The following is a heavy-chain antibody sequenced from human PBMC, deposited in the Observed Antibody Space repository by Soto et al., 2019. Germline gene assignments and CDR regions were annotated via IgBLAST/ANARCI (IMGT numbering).Heavy chain of an antibody. V-gene: IGHV4-59*01. Sequence: LSLTCTVSGGSISSYYWSWIRQPPGKGLEWIGYIYYSGSTNYNPSLKSRVTISVDTSKNQFSLKLSSVTAADTAVYYCARGGRVATTTIGYYYYYYGMDVWGQGTTVTVSS. J-gene: IGHJ6*02. CDR1: GGSISSYY. D-gene: IGHD5-12*01. CDR3: ARGGRVATTTIGYYYYYYGMDV. CDR2: IYYSGST.